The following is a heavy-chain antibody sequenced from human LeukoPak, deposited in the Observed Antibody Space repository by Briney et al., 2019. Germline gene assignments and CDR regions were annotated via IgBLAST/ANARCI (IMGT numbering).Heavy chain of an antibody. CDR2: IYDSGST. V-gene: IGHV4-59*02. D-gene: IGHD4-23*01. J-gene: IGHJ4*02. CDR3: ASNYGGNSGAFDY. CDR1: GDSVTNYY. Sequence: SEALSLTCSVSGDSVTNYYWSWIRQPPGKGLECIGYIYDSGSTNYNPSLKSRVTISVDTSKNQFSLKLSSVTAADTAVYYCASNYGGNSGAFDYWGQGTLVTVSS.